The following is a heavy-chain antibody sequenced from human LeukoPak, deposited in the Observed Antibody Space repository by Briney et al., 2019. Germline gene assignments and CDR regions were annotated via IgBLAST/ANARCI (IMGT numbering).Heavy chain of an antibody. V-gene: IGHV1-18*01. J-gene: IGHJ4*02. D-gene: IGHD3-10*01. CDR1: GYTFTSYG. CDR2: ISAYNGNT. CDR3: ARDIGEAGYGSYILGYYFDY. Sequence: ASVKVSCKASGYTFTSYGISWVRQAPGQGLEWMGWISAYNGNTNYAQKLQGRVTMTTDTSTSTAYMELRSLRSDDTAVYYCARDIGEAGYGSYILGYYFDYWGQGTLVTVSS.